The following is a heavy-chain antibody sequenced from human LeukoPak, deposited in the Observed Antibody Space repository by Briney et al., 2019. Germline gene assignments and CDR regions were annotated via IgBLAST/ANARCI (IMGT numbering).Heavy chain of an antibody. V-gene: IGHV3-23*01. CDR1: GFSFDDYA. J-gene: IGHJ4*02. CDR3: AKDGGLWVSAHWGDS. Sequence: GGSLRLSCAASGFSFDDYAMHWVRQAPGKGLEWVSTITTSDGNTYYADSVKGRFTVSRDNSKNTLFLQMNSLRAEDTAVYYCAKDGGLWVSAHWGDSWGRGTLVTVSS. CDR2: ITTSDGNT. D-gene: IGHD7-27*01.